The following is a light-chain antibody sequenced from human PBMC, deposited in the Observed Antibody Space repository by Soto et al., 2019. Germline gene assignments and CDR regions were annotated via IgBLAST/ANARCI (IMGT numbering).Light chain of an antibody. CDR1: QGIGND. CDR3: LHHYNYPLT. V-gene: IGKV1-17*01. J-gene: IGKJ4*01. Sequence: DIQMTQFPSSLSASVGDRVTITCRASQGIGNDLGWYQHKPGKAPKRLIFSASTLDSGVPSRFSGGGVGTEFTLTISSLQPEDFATYYCLHHYNYPLTLGGGTKVEIK. CDR2: SAS.